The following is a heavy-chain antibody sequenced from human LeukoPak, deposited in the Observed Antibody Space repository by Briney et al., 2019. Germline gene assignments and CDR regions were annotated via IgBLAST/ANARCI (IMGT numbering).Heavy chain of an antibody. J-gene: IGHJ3*02. CDR2: IWYDGSNK. V-gene: IGHV3-33*01. CDR1: GFTFSSYG. D-gene: IGHD3/OR15-3a*01. CDR3: ARGVDPIDAFDI. Sequence: SGGSLRLSCAASGFTFSSYGMHWVRQAPGKGLEWVAVIWYDGSNKYNADSVKGRFTISRDNSKNTLYLQMNSLRAEDTAVYYCARGVDPIDAFDIWGQGTMVTVSS.